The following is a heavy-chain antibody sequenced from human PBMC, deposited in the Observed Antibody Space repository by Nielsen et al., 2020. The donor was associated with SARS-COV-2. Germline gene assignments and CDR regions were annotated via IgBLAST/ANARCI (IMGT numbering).Heavy chain of an antibody. CDR1: GFTFSSYD. J-gene: IGHJ4*02. D-gene: IGHD6-13*01. CDR2: IGTAGDT. Sequence: GESLKISCAASGFTFSSYDMHWVRQATGKGLEWVSAIGTAGDTYYPGSVKGRFTISRENAKNSLYLQMNSLRAEDTALYYCAKAFDPYSSHDYWGQGTLVTVSS. V-gene: IGHV3-13*01. CDR3: AKAFDPYSSHDY.